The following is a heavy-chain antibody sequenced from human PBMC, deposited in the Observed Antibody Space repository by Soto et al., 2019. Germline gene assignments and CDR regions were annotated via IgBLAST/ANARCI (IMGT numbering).Heavy chain of an antibody. V-gene: IGHV4-30-4*01. CDR2: IYYSGST. D-gene: IGHD2-8*01. CDR1: GGSISSGDYY. Sequence: QVQLQESGPGLVKPSQTLSLTCTVSGGSISSGDYYWSWIRQPPGKGLEWIGYIYYSGSTYYNPSGKIRLTIXXAXSXXQSSLKLSSVPAADTAVYYCAMRIWSMGYYYGMDVWGQGTTVTVSS. CDR3: AMRIWSMGYYYGMDV. J-gene: IGHJ6*02.